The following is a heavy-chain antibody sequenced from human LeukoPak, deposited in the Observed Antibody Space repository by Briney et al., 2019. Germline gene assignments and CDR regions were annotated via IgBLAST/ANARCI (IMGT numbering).Heavy chain of an antibody. CDR2: ISAYNGNT. CDR3: ARGQLVGNYYYYYYMDV. Sequence: ASVKVSCKASGYTFTSYGISWVRQAPGQGLEWMGWISAYNGNTNYAQKFQGRVTIIADKSTSTAYMELSSLRSEDTAVYYCARGQLVGNYYYYYYMDVWGKGTTVTVSS. J-gene: IGHJ6*03. CDR1: GYTFTSYG. V-gene: IGHV1-18*01. D-gene: IGHD6-6*01.